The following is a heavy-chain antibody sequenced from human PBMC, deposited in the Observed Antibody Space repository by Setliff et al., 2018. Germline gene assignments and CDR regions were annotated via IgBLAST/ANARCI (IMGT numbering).Heavy chain of an antibody. J-gene: IGHJ6*03. CDR1: GGSISSSSYY. Sequence: SETLSLTCTVSGGSISSSSYYWGWIRQPPGKELEWIGSISYSGSTYYNPSLKSRVTISADKSKNQFSLNLSSVTAADTAVYYCARDNRARHYMDVWGKGTTVTVSS. CDR3: ARDNRARHYMDV. D-gene: IGHD3-10*01. CDR2: ISYSGST. V-gene: IGHV4-39*07.